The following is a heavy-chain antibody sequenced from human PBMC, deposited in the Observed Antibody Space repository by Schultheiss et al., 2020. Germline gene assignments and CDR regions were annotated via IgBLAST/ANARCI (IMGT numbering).Heavy chain of an antibody. J-gene: IGHJ5*02. Sequence: SETLSLTCTVSGGSISSGGYYWSWIRQHPGKGLEWIGYIYYSGSTYYNPSLKSRVTISVDTSKNQFSLKLSSVTAADTAVYYCARELVVPAAIQGWFDPWGQGTLVTVSS. D-gene: IGHD2-2*02. CDR2: IYYSGST. CDR3: ARELVVPAAIQGWFDP. V-gene: IGHV4-31*03. CDR1: GGSISSGGYY.